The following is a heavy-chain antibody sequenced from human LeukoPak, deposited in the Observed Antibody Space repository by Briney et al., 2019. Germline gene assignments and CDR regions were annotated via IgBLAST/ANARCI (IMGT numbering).Heavy chain of an antibody. CDR3: AKGGKWDVTPFDY. CDR2: ISGGGST. V-gene: IGHV3-23*01. J-gene: IGHJ4*02. CDR1: RFTFTSYS. D-gene: IGHD1-26*01. Sequence: GGSLRLSCAASRFTFTSYSMNWVRQAPGKGLEWVSTISGGGSTYYADSVKGRFTISRDNSKNTLYLQVNSLRAEDTAVYYCAKGGKWDVTPFDYWGQGTLVTVSS.